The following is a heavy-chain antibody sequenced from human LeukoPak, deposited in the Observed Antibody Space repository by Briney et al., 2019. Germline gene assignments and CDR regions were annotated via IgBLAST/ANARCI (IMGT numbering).Heavy chain of an antibody. Sequence: SETLSLTCTVSGGSISGYYWSWIRQPPGKGLEWIGYIYYSGSTNYNPSLKSRVTISVDTSKNQFSLKLSSVTAADTAVYYCARGRRRDAFDIWGQGTMVTVSS. CDR3: ARGRRRDAFDI. CDR1: GGSISGYY. J-gene: IGHJ3*02. V-gene: IGHV4-59*01. CDR2: IYYSGST.